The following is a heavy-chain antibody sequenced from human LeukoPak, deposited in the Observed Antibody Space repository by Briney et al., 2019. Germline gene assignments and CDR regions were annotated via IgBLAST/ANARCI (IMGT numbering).Heavy chain of an antibody. CDR1: GFTFSSYA. CDR3: AKELVVSELEIIGHVGMPDW. Sequence: GGSLRLSCAASGFTFSSYAMSWVRQAPGKGLEWVSVISNSGGSTYYADSVKGRFTISRDNSKKTLYLEMNSLRAEDTAVYYCAKELVVSELEIIGHVGMPDWWGQGTLVTVSS. V-gene: IGHV3-23*01. CDR2: ISNSGGST. J-gene: IGHJ4*02. D-gene: IGHD1-1*01.